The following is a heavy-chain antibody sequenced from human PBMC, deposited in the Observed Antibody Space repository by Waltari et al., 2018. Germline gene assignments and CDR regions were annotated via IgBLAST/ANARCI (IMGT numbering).Heavy chain of an antibody. V-gene: IGHV3-11*01. CDR3: VREAASGLFDY. D-gene: IGHD2-15*01. CDR2: TSHNCDSL. J-gene: IGHJ4*02. Sequence: QVHLEESGGGLVKPGGSLRLSCAASGFSFRDYYMSWIRQAPGKGRGGISYTSHNCDSLYYADSVKGRFTISRDNDKKSLSLQMNSLTVEDSAVYYCVREAASGLFDYWGQGILVTVSS. CDR1: GFSFRDYY.